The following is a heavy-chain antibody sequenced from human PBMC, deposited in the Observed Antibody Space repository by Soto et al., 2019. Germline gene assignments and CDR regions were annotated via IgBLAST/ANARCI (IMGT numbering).Heavy chain of an antibody. CDR3: ARDDYDSSGYYHPFDY. V-gene: IGHV3-30-3*01. Sequence: GGSLRLSCAASGFTFSSYAMHWVRQAPGKGLEWVAVISYDGNNKYYADSVKGRFTISRDNSKNTLYLQMNSLRAEDTAVYYCARDDYDSSGYYHPFDYWGQGTLVTVSS. CDR1: GFTFSSYA. CDR2: ISYDGNNK. J-gene: IGHJ4*02. D-gene: IGHD3-22*01.